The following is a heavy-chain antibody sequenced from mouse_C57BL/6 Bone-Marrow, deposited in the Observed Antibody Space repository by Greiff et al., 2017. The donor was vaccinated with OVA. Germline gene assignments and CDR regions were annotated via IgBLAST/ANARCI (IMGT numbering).Heavy chain of an antibody. CDR1: GYTFTSYW. V-gene: IGHV1-72*01. Sequence: VKQSCKASGYTFTSYWMHWVKQRPGRGLEWIGRIDPNSGGTKYNEKFKSKATLTVDKPSSTTYMQRSSLTSEDSAVYYCARDLIATVVACYFDVWGTGTTVTVSS. CDR3: ARDLIATVVACYFDV. J-gene: IGHJ1*03. CDR2: IDPNSGGT. D-gene: IGHD1-1*01.